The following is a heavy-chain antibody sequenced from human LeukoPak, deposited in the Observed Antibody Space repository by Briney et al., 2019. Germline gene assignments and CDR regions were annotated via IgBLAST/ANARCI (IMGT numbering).Heavy chain of an antibody. CDR2: INQDGSGK. V-gene: IGHV3-7*01. J-gene: IGHJ3*02. D-gene: IGHD3-22*01. Sequence: KTGGSLRLSCGASGFIFSSYWMSWVRQAPGKGLEWVANINQDGSGKYHVDSVKGRFAISRDNAKNSLYLQMNSLRAEDTAVYYCAREVVRNSNDIWGQGTMVTVSS. CDR1: GFIFSSYW. CDR3: AREVVRNSNDI.